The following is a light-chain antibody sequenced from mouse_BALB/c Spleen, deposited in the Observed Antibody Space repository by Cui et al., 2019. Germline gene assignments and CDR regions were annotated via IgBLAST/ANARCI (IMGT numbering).Light chain of an antibody. Sequence: DIKMTQSPSFMYASLGARVTITCKASQNINSYLSWFQQKPGESPKTLMYRANRLVDGVPSRFSGSGSGQDYSLTISSLEYEDMGSYYCLQYNKFPWTFGGGTKLEIK. V-gene: IGKV14-111*01. CDR2: RAN. CDR3: LQYNKFPWT. CDR1: QNINSY. J-gene: IGKJ1*01.